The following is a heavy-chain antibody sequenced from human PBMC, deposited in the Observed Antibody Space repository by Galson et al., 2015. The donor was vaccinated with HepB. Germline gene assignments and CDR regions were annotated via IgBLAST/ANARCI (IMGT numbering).Heavy chain of an antibody. CDR3: TKARGTSYPEGRSMDV. Sequence: SLRLSCAASGFTFSSYWMHWVRQAPGKGLVWVSRINSDGSSTSYADSVKGRFTISRDNSKNTLYLQMSSLRGEDTGIYYCTKARGTSYPEGRSMDVWGQGTTVTVAS. V-gene: IGHV3-74*01. CDR2: INSDGSST. J-gene: IGHJ6*02. CDR1: GFTFSSYW. D-gene: IGHD3-16*01.